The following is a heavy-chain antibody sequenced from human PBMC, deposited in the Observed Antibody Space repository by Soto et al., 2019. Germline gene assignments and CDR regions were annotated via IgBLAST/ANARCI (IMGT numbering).Heavy chain of an antibody. CDR1: GFTFDDYA. CDR3: AKAVGGYYDSSGYYPGGMDV. Sequence: EVQLVESGGGLVQPGRSLRLSCAASGFTFDDYAMHWVRQAPGKGLEWVSGISWNSGSIGYADSVKGRFTISRDNAKNSLYLQVNSLRAEDTALYYCAKAVGGYYDSSGYYPGGMDVWGQGTTVTVSS. V-gene: IGHV3-9*01. CDR2: ISWNSGSI. J-gene: IGHJ6*02. D-gene: IGHD3-22*01.